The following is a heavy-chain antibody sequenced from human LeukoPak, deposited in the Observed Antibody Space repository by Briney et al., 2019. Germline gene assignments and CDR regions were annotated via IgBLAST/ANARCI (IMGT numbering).Heavy chain of an antibody. CDR2: ISSSGSTI. Sequence: GGSLRLSCAASGFTFSDYYMSWIRQAPGKGLEWVSYISSSGSTIYYADSVKGRFTISRDNAKNSLYLQMSSPRAEDTAVYYCARDGVPRWPNTYDYWGQGTLVTVSS. J-gene: IGHJ4*02. V-gene: IGHV3-11*04. D-gene: IGHD5-24*01. CDR3: ARDGVPRWPNTYDY. CDR1: GFTFSDYY.